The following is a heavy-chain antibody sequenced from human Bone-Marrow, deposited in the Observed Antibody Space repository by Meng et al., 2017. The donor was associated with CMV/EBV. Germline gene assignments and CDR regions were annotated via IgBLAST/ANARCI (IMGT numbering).Heavy chain of an antibody. J-gene: IGHJ3*02. CDR1: GGSISSSSYY. CDR3: ARQVRIKAAAFDI. D-gene: IGHD2-15*01. Sequence: SETLSLTCTVSGGSISSSSYYWGWIRQPPGKGLEWIGSIYYSGSTYYNPSLKSRVTISVDTSKNQFSLKLSSVTAADTAVYYCARQVRIKAAAFDIWGQGTMVIVSS. CDR2: IYYSGST. V-gene: IGHV4-39*01.